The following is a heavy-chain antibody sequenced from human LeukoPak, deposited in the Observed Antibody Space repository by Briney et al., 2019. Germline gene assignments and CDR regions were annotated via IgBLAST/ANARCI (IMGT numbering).Heavy chain of an antibody. CDR1: GGSISSYY. V-gene: IGHV4-4*07. CDR3: ARDNPGLVWGYCSGGSCYSGWFDP. J-gene: IGHJ5*02. Sequence: KPSETLSLTCTVSGGSISSYYWSWIRRPAGKGLEWIGRIYTSGSTNYNPSLKSRVTMSVDRSKNQFSLKLSSVTAADTAVYYCARDNPGLVWGYCSGGSCYSGWFDPWGQGTLVTVSS. D-gene: IGHD2-15*01. CDR2: IYTSGST.